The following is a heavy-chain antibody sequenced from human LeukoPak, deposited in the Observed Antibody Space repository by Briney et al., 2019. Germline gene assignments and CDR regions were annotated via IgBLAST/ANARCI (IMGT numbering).Heavy chain of an antibody. J-gene: IGHJ4*02. CDR1: GYTFTAYY. CDR3: ARDDSRSWSSDFDY. D-gene: IGHD6-13*01. V-gene: IGHV1-2*02. Sequence: ASVKVSCKASGYTFTAYYIHWVRQAPGQGLEWMGWINPNSGGTDFAQKFQGRVTMTKDMSISTVYMELSRLRSDDSAVYYCARDDSRSWSSDFDYWGQGTLVTVST. CDR2: INPNSGGT.